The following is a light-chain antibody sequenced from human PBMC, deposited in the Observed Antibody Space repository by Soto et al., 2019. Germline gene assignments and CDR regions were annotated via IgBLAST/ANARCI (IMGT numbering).Light chain of an antibody. V-gene: IGKV2-28*01. CDR2: LGS. CDR3: MQALQTPWT. CDR1: QSLLHSNGYNY. J-gene: IGKJ1*01. Sequence: DIVMTQSPLSLPVTPGEPASISCRSSQSLLHSNGYNYLDWYLQKPGQSPQLLIYLGSNRASGVPDRFSGSGSGTQFTLKISTVEAEDVGVYYCMQALQTPWTFGQGTQVEIK.